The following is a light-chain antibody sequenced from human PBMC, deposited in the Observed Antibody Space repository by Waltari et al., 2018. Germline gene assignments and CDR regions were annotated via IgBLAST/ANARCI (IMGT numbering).Light chain of an antibody. CDR3: SSYTTSSTVL. Sequence: QSALTQPASVSGSPGQSITISCTGTSTYVGYSRYVSWYQQHPGKAPKLMIYDVSNRPSGVSNRFSGSKSGNTASLTISGLQAEDEADYYCSSYTTSSTVLFGGGTKVTVL. J-gene: IGLJ2*01. CDR1: STYVGYSRY. CDR2: DVS. V-gene: IGLV2-14*01.